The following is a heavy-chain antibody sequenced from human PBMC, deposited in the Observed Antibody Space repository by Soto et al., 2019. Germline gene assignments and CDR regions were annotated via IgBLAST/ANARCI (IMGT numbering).Heavy chain of an antibody. CDR2: ISKSSSTI. Sequence: ESGGGLVQPGGSLRLSCTASGFTFSNNAMNWVRQAPGKGLEWVSHISKSSSTIFYAASVKGRFTISRDNAENSLYLQMNSLRDEDTAVYYCARDNRDGYNPFDYWGPGTQVTVSS. CDR3: ARDNRDGYNPFDY. CDR1: GFTFSNNA. V-gene: IGHV3-48*02. D-gene: IGHD5-12*01. J-gene: IGHJ4*02.